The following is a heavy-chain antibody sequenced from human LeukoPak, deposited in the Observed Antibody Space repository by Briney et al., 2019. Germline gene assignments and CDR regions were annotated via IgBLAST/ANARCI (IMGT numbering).Heavy chain of an antibody. Sequence: KTSETLSLTCTVSGGSISSGGYYWSWIRQHPGKGLEWIGYIYYSGSTYYNPSLKSRVTISVDTSKNQFSLKLSSVTAADTAVYYCARGPTIFGVVTLGFDYWGQGTLVTVSS. CDR3: ARGPTIFGVVTLGFDY. D-gene: IGHD3-3*01. J-gene: IGHJ4*02. V-gene: IGHV4-31*03. CDR1: GGSISSGGYY. CDR2: IYYSGST.